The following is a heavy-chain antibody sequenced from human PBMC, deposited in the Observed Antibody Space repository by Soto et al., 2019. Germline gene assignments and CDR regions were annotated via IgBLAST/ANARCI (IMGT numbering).Heavy chain of an antibody. J-gene: IGHJ1*01. CDR2: ISYDGSNK. V-gene: IGHV3-30*18. Sequence: QVQLVESGGGVVQPGRSLRLSCAASGFTFSSYGMHWVRQAPGKGLEWVAVISYDGSNKYYADSVKGRFTISRDNSKNTLYLQMNSLRAEDTAVYYCAKGVPEEAEYCQQWGQGTLVTVSS. CDR1: GFTFSSYG. CDR3: AKGVPEEAEYCQQ.